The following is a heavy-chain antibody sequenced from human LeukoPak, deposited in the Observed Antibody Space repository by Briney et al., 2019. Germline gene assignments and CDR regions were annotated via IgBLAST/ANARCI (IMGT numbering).Heavy chain of an antibody. V-gene: IGHV3-38-3*01. J-gene: IGHJ4*02. D-gene: IGHD6-19*01. Sequence: PGGSLRLSCAASGFTVSSNEMSWVRQAPGKGLEWVSSISGGSTYYADSRKGRFTISRDNSKSSLSLQMNSLRVDDTAVYYCVSGEYSSGWWFYDYWGQGTLVTVSS. CDR2: ISGGST. CDR3: VSGEYSSGWWFYDY. CDR1: GFTVSSNE.